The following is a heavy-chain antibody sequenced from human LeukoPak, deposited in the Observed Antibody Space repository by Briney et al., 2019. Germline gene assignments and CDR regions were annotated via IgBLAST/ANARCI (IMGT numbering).Heavy chain of an antibody. J-gene: IGHJ5*02. CDR1: GFTFSSYA. D-gene: IGHD2-15*01. V-gene: IGHV3-23*01. CDR2: ISGSGGST. Sequence: GGSLRLSCAASGFTFSSYAMSWVRQAPGKGLEWVSAISGSGGSTYYADSVKGRFTISRDNSKNTLYLQMNSLRAEDTAVYYCAKRTRCSGGSCYGWFDPWGQGTLVTVSS. CDR3: AKRTRCSGGSCYGWFDP.